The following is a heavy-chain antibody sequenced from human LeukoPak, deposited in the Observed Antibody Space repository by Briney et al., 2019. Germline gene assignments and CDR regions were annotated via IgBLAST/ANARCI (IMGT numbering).Heavy chain of an antibody. V-gene: IGHV4-39*07. D-gene: IGHD6-6*01. CDR2: IYYSGST. Sequence: SETLSLTCTVSGGSISSSSYYWGWIRQPPGKGLEWIGSIYYSGSTYYNPSLKSRVTISVDTSKNQFSLKLSSVTAADTAVYYCARDQAARLYWGQGTLVTVSS. CDR1: GGSISSSSYY. CDR3: ARDQAARLY. J-gene: IGHJ4*02.